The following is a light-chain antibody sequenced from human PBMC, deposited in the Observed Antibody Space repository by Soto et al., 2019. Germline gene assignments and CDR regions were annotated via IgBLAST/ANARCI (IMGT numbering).Light chain of an antibody. CDR3: SLYTSENTYV. V-gene: IGLV2-18*01. J-gene: IGLJ1*01. Sequence: QSALTQPASVSGSPGQSITISCTGTSSDLDGYNYVSWYQQPPGTAPKLIIYEASNRPSGVPDRFSGSKSGNTASLTISGLQAADEADYYCSLYTSENTYVFGTGTKLTVL. CDR2: EAS. CDR1: SSDLDGYNY.